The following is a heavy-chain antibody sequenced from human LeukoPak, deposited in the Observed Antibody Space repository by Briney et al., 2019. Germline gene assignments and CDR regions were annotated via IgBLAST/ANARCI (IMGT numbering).Heavy chain of an antibody. CDR3: ARGGYGDPRGIWFDS. J-gene: IGHJ5*01. V-gene: IGHV4-31*03. CDR2: IYYSGST. CDR1: GGSISSGGYS. D-gene: IGHD4-17*01. Sequence: NPSQTLSLTCTVSGGSISSGGYSWSWIRQHPGKGLEWIGYIYYSGSTYYNPSLKSRVTISVDTSKNQFSLKLSSVTAADTAVYYCARGGYGDPRGIWFDSWGQGTLVTVSS.